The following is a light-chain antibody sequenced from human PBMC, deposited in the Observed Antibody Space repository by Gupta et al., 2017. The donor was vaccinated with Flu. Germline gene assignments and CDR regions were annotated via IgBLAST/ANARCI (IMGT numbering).Light chain of an antibody. V-gene: IGKV1-16*02. CDR2: GAS. J-gene: IGKJ2*01. CDR3: QQEDSSPQI. Sequence: DIQMTQSPSSLSASVGDRVTITCRASQDISNSLAWFQQKPGKAPKSLIYGASKVQSGVPSKFSGSGSGTDFTLTISSLQPEDFATYYCQQEDSSPQIFGQGTMMEIK. CDR1: QDISNS.